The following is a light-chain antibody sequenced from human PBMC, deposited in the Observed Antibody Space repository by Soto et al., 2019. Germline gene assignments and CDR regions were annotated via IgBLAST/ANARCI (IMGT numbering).Light chain of an antibody. CDR1: SSDVGGYNY. Sequence: QSVLTQPPSASGSPGQSVTISCTGTSSDVGGYNYVSWYQQHPGNAPKLMIYEVSKRPSGVPDRFSGSKSGNTASLTVSGLQAEDEADYYCSSYAVTNTLLFGGGTKLTVL. CDR3: SSYAVTNTLL. CDR2: EVS. J-gene: IGLJ2*01. V-gene: IGLV2-8*01.